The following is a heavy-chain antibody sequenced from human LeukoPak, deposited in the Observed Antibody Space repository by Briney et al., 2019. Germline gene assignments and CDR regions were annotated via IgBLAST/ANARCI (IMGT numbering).Heavy chain of an antibody. CDR2: AYYRSKWFN. J-gene: IGHJ3*02. CDR1: GDSVSTNSAA. CDR3: AREGPDAFDI. V-gene: IGHV6-1*01. Sequence: SQTLSLTCAISGDSVSTNSAAWNWVRQSPSRGLEWLGRAYYRSKWFNDYAVSVKSRITINPDTSKNQLSLQLNSVTPEDTAVYFCAREGPDAFDIWGQGTVVIVSS.